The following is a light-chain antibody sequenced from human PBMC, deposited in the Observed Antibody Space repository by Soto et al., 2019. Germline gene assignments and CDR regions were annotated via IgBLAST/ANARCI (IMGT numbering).Light chain of an antibody. CDR3: SSYTSDSTHV. Sequence: QSALTQPASVSGSPGQSITISCIGTSSDVGGYDYVSWYQQNPGKAPKLIIYEVINRPSGVSSRFSVSKSGNTASLTISGLQAEDEADYYCSSYTSDSTHVFGSGTKVTV. CDR2: EVI. J-gene: IGLJ1*01. V-gene: IGLV2-14*01. CDR1: SSDVGGYDY.